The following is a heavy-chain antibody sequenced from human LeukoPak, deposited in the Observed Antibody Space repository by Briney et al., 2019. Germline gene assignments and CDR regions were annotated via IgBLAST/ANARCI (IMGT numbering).Heavy chain of an antibody. Sequence: GRSLRLSCAASGFTFSSYAMHWVRQAPGKGLEWVAVISYDGSNKYYADSVKGRFTISRDNSKNTLYLQMNSLRAEDTAVYYCARDSGYDFTTFDYWGQGTLVTVSS. CDR2: ISYDGSNK. V-gene: IGHV3-30*04. J-gene: IGHJ4*02. CDR3: ARDSGYDFTTFDY. CDR1: GFTFSSYA. D-gene: IGHD5-12*01.